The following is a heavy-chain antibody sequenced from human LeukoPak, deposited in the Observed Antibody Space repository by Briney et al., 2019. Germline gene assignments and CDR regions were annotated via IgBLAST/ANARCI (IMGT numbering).Heavy chain of an antibody. CDR1: GGSISYYY. V-gene: IGHV4-59*01. CDR2: IYYSGTT. J-gene: IGHJ6*02. Sequence: ASETLSLTCTVSGGSISYYYWSWIRQSPGKGLEWIGYIYYSGTTNYNPSLKSRVTISVDTSKNQFSLQLRSVTAADTAVYYCAREEPQTTVPEGMDVWGQGTTVTVSS. D-gene: IGHD4-17*01. CDR3: AREEPQTTVPEGMDV.